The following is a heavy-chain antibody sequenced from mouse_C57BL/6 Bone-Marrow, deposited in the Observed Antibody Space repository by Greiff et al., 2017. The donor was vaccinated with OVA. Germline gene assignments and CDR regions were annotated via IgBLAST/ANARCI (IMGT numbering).Heavy chain of an antibody. CDR1: GFSLTSYA. Sequence: QVQLQQSGPGLVAPSQSLSITCTVSGFSLTSYAISWVRQPPGKGLEWLGVIWTGGGTNYNSALKSRLSISKDNSKSQVFLKMNSLQTDDTARYYCAREVYYYGSSWYFDVWGTGTTVTVSS. J-gene: IGHJ1*03. CDR2: IWTGGGT. CDR3: AREVYYYGSSWYFDV. V-gene: IGHV2-9-1*01. D-gene: IGHD1-1*01.